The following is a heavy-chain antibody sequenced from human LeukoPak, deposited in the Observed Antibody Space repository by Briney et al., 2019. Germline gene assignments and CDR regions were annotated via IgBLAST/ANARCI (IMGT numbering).Heavy chain of an antibody. CDR3: AKLPRIAAAGMGDY. D-gene: IGHD6-13*01. CDR1: GFTFSSYA. Sequence: HPGGSLRLSCAASGFTFSSYAMSWVRQAPGKGLEWVSAISGSGGSTYYADSVKGRFTISRDNSKNTLYLQMNSLRAEDTAVYYCAKLPRIAAAGMGDYWGQGTLVTVSS. CDR2: ISGSGGST. V-gene: IGHV3-23*01. J-gene: IGHJ4*02.